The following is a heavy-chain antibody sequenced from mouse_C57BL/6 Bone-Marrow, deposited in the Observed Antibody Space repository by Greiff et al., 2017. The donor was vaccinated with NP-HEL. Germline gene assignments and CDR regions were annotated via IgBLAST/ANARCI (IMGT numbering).Heavy chain of an antibody. V-gene: IGHV5-9-1*02. CDR3: TREGDVGYFDY. Sequence: EVQVVESGEGLVKPGGSLKLSCAASGFTFSSYAMSWVRQTPEKRLEWVAYLSSGGDYIYYADTVKGRFTISRDNARNTLYLQMSSLKSEDTAMYYCTREGDVGYFDYWGQGTTLTVSS. D-gene: IGHD3-1*01. CDR2: LSSGGDYI. CDR1: GFTFSSYA. J-gene: IGHJ2*01.